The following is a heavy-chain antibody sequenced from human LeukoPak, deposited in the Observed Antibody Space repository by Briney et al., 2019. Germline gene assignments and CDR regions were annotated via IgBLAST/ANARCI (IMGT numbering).Heavy chain of an antibody. CDR1: GYTSTSYD. J-gene: IGHJ6*03. CDR3: ASGLTGYYDSSANMDV. CDR2: MNPNSGNT. Sequence: ASVKVSCKASGYTSTSYDINWVRQATGQGLEWMGWMNPNSGNTGYAQKFQGRVTMTRNTSISTAYMELSSLRSEDTAVYYCASGLTGYYDSSANMDVWGKGTTVTVSS. V-gene: IGHV1-8*01. D-gene: IGHD3-22*01.